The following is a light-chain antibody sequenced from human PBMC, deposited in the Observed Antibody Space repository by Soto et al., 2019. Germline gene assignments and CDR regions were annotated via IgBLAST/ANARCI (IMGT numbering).Light chain of an antibody. J-gene: IGLJ3*02. V-gene: IGLV2-11*01. CDR1: SSDVGAYNY. Sequence: QSVLTQPRSVSGSPGQSVTISCTGTSSDVGAYNYVSWYQHHPGKALKVMIYDVSERPSGVPDRFSGSKSDNKASLTISGLQAEDEADYYCCSYAGSYSWVFGGGTKLTVL. CDR2: DVS. CDR3: CSYAGSYSWV.